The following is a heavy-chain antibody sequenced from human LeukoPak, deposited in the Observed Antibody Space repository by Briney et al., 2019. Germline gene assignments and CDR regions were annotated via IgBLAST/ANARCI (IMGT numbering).Heavy chain of an antibody. V-gene: IGHV4-31*03. CDR3: ARMTSGSSFDY. Sequence: PSETLSLTCTVSGGSISSGNYYWSWIRQHPGKGLEWIGYISYSGTTYYNPSLKNRATISVDTSKNQFSLKLSSVTAADTAVYYCARMTSGSSFDYWGQGTLVTVSS. CDR2: ISYSGTT. J-gene: IGHJ4*02. D-gene: IGHD3-10*01. CDR1: GGSISSGNYY.